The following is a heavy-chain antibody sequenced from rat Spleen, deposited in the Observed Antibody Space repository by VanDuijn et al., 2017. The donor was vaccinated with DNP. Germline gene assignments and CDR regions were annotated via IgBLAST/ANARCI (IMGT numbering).Heavy chain of an antibody. J-gene: IGHJ3*01. Sequence: EVHLVQTGGGLVQPGRSLRLSCVASGFIFRNYWMFWIRQAPGKGLEWVATVNSDGGSSHYPDSVKGRFTISRDNAENTVYLQLNSLRAEDTATYYCTTRDYFTGPYNSFPYWGQGTLVTVSS. CDR1: GFIFRNYW. CDR3: TTRDYFTGPYNSFPY. CDR2: VNSDGGSS. D-gene: IGHD1-1*01. V-gene: IGHV5-58*01.